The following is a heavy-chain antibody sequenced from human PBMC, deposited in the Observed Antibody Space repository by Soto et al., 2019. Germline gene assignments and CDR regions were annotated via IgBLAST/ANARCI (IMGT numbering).Heavy chain of an antibody. V-gene: IGHV5-51*01. CDR3: ARGGVSTRTFDY. CDR2: IYPSDSDT. Sequence: PGESLKICCKGSVYNFAGYWIAWVRQMPGKGLELMGIIYPSDSDTRYRPSFQGQVTISADKSISSACLQWSSLRASDTAMYYCARGGVSTRTFDYWGQGTPVTVSS. D-gene: IGHD3-3*01. CDR1: VYNFAGYW. J-gene: IGHJ4*02.